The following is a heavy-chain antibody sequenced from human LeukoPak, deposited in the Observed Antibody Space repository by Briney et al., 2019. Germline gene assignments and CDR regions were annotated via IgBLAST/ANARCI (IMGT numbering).Heavy chain of an antibody. Sequence: PSETLSLTCTVSGGSISSYYWSWIRQPPGKGLEWIGYIYYSGSTNYNPSLKSRVTISVDTSKNQFSLKLSSVTAADTAVYYCARVWYSSGWYAFDYWGQGTLVTVSS. D-gene: IGHD6-19*01. V-gene: IGHV4-59*01. CDR3: ARVWYSSGWYAFDY. CDR1: GGSISSYY. CDR2: IYYSGST. J-gene: IGHJ4*02.